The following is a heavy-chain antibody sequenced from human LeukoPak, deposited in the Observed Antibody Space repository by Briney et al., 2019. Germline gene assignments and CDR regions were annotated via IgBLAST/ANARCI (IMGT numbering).Heavy chain of an antibody. V-gene: IGHV3-30*03. Sequence: GGSLRLSCAASGFSFSTYGMHWVRQTPSKGLEWVAVITYDGNTDHYADSVKGRFTISRDNSKNTLYLQMNSLRAEDTAVYYCARATLSRDGYKPFDYWGQGTLVTVSS. CDR1: GFSFSTYG. CDR2: ITYDGNTD. CDR3: ARATLSRDGYKPFDY. J-gene: IGHJ4*02. D-gene: IGHD5-24*01.